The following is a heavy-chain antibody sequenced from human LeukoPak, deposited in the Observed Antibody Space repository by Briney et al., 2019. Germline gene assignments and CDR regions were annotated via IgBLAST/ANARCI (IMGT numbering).Heavy chain of an antibody. V-gene: IGHV1-18*01. Sequence: ASVKVSCKAPGYTFTSYGISWVRQAPGQGLEWMGWISAYNGNTNYAQKLQGRVTMTTDTSTSTAYMELRSLRSDDTAVYYCARDIVVVPAAIPIFYYYGMDVWGQGTTVTVS. J-gene: IGHJ6*02. CDR1: GYTFTSYG. D-gene: IGHD2-2*02. CDR2: ISAYNGNT. CDR3: ARDIVVVPAAIPIFYYYGMDV.